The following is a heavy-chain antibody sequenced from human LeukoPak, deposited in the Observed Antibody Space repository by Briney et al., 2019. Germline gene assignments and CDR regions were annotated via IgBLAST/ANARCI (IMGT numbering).Heavy chain of an antibody. V-gene: IGHV1-69*01. CDR3: ARDPLRSRPLDY. D-gene: IGHD6-6*01. J-gene: IGHJ4*02. CDR2: IIAIFGTA. Sequence: GSSVKVSCKASGGTFSSYGISWVRQAPRQGLEWMGGIIAIFGTANYAQKFQGIVTITADSSTRTAYMELSSLRSEDTAVSYGARDPLRSRPLDYRGQGTLHTDSS. CDR1: GGTFSSYG.